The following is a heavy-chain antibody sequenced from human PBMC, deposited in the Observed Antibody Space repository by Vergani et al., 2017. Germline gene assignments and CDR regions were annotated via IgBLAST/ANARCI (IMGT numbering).Heavy chain of an antibody. CDR1: GYSFTSYW. V-gene: IGHV5-51*01. J-gene: IGHJ6*02. CDR3: ARHPTTKSYYYYGMDV. D-gene: IGHD1-7*01. Sequence: EVQLVQSGAEVKKSGESLKISCKGSGYSFTSYWIGWVRQMPGKGLEWMGIIYPGDSDTRYSPSFQGQVTISADKSISTAYLQWSSLKASDTAMYYCARHPTTKSYYYYGMDVWGQGTTVTVSS. CDR2: IYPGDSDT.